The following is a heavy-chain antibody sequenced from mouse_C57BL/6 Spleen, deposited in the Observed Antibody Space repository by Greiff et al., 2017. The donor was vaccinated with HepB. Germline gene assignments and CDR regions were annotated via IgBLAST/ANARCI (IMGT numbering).Heavy chain of an antibody. D-gene: IGHD2-1*01. CDR2: INPNNGGT. J-gene: IGHJ3*01. CDR3: VIYYGNFPFAY. Sequence: EVQLVESGPELVKPGASVKMSCKASGYTFTDYNMHWVKQSHGKSLEWIGYINPNNGGTSYNQKFKGKATLTVNKSSSTAYMELRSLTSEDSAVYYCVIYYGNFPFAYWGQGTLVTVSA. V-gene: IGHV1-22*01. CDR1: GYTFTDYN.